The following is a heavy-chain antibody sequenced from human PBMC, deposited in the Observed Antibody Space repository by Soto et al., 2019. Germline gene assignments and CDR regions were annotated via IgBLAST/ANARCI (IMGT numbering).Heavy chain of an antibody. D-gene: IGHD3-3*01. J-gene: IGHJ5*02. V-gene: IGHV3-74*01. CDR1: GFTFSSYW. CDR2: INSDGSST. CDR3: AREDFWSGYRENWFDP. Sequence: GESLKISCAASGFTFSSYWMHWVRQAPGKGLVWVSRINSDGSSTSYADSVKGRFTISRDNAKNTLYLQMNSLRAEDTAVYYCAREDFWSGYRENWFDPWGQGTLVTVSS.